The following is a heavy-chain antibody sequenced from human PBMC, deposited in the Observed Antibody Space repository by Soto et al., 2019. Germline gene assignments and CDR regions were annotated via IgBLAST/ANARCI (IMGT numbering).Heavy chain of an antibody. D-gene: IGHD6-13*01. CDR2: IYYSGST. Sequence: KTSETLSLTCTLSGGSFDSGGYYWSWIRQHPGKGLEWIGYIYYSGSTYYNPSLKSRVTISLDTSKNQSSLKLSSVTAADTAVYYCARDRSRAGYFDYWGQGALVTVSS. J-gene: IGHJ4*02. CDR1: GGSFDSGGYY. CDR3: ARDRSRAGYFDY. V-gene: IGHV4-31*03.